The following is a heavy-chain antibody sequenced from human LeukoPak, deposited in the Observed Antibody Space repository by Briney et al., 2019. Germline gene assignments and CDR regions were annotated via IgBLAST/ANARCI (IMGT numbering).Heavy chain of an antibody. D-gene: IGHD6-13*01. Sequence: GGSLRLSCAASGLTLSMSWVRQAPGKGLEWVSVIYSGGSTYYADSVKGRFTISRDNSKNTLYLQMNSLRAEDTAVYYCARDRKSSSWYEGGYFDYRGQGTLVTVSS. V-gene: IGHV3-66*01. CDR3: ARDRKSSSWYEGGYFDY. CDR1: GLTLS. CDR2: IYSGGST. J-gene: IGHJ4*02.